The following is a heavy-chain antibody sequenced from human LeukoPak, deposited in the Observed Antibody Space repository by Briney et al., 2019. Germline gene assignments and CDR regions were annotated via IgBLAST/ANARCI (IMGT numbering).Heavy chain of an antibody. V-gene: IGHV1-69*02. CDR2: IIPILGIA. Sequence: SVKVSCKASGGTFSSYTISWVRQAPGQGLEWMGRIIPILGIANYAQKFQGRVTITADKSTSTAYMELSSLRSEDTAVYYCARLLWFGEDGNWFDPWGQGTLVTVSS. D-gene: IGHD3-10*01. J-gene: IGHJ5*02. CDR3: ARLLWFGEDGNWFDP. CDR1: GGTFSSYT.